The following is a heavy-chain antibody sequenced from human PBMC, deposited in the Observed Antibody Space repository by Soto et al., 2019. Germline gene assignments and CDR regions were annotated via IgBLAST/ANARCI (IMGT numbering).Heavy chain of an antibody. Sequence: SETLSLTCTVSGGSIRNNYWSWIRQPPGKGPEWVGYIYYTGTSKYNPSLKSRVTISVDSSKNQFSLKLDSVTAADTAVYYCARLGGYYQAFDNWGQGTLVTVSS. CDR1: GGSIRNNY. V-gene: IGHV4-59*08. CDR3: ARLGGYYQAFDN. J-gene: IGHJ4*02. CDR2: IYYTGTS. D-gene: IGHD3-3*01.